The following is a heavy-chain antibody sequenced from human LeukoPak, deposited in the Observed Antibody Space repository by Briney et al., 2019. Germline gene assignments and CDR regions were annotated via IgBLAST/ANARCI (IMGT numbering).Heavy chain of an antibody. CDR1: GYTFRGNY. CDR2: IDANNGDT. Sequence: AAVTISCKASGYTFRGNYIHWLRQAPGQGLEWMGWIDANNGDTKSAQKFQGRVTMSRDTSISTAYMDLSSLSPDDAAVYYCARDPSSVTLFFFDYWGQGTLVTASP. D-gene: IGHD4-11*01. CDR3: ARDPSSVTLFFFDY. J-gene: IGHJ4*02. V-gene: IGHV1-2*02.